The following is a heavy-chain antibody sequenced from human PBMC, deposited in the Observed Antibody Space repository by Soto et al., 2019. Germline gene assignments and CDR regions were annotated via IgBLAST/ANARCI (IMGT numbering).Heavy chain of an antibody. D-gene: IGHD1-1*01. CDR3: ARDQLEGNWFDP. J-gene: IGHJ5*02. CDR2: IYHSGYT. CDR1: GGSISSGGYS. V-gene: IGHV4-30-2*01. Sequence: QLQLQESGSGLVKPSQTLSLTCTVSGGSISSGGYSWNWIRQAPGKGLEWIGYIYHSGYTLYNPSLKGRVTISVDKSKNPFSLNLTSVTAADTAVYYCARDQLEGNWFDPWGQGTLVTVSS.